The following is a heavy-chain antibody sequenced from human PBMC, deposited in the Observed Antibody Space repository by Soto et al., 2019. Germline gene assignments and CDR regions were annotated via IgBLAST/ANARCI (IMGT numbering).Heavy chain of an antibody. CDR3: ANGPQAGSFDY. CDR1: GYTFTGYY. D-gene: IGHD3-10*01. Sequence: QVQLVQSGAEVKKPGASVKVSCKASGYTFTGYYIHWVRQAPGQGLEWMGWINPNSGGTTYAQKFQGRVTMTRDTSISTAYMELSRLRSDDTAVYYCANGPQAGSFDYWGQGTLVTVSS. V-gene: IGHV1-2*02. J-gene: IGHJ4*02. CDR2: INPNSGGT.